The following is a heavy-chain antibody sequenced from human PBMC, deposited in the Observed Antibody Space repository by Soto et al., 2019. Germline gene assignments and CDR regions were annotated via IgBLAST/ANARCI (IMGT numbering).Heavy chain of an antibody. Sequence: QVQLQESGPGPVKPSQTLSLTCTVSGGSISSGGYYWSWIRQHPGKGLEWIGYIYYSGSTYYNPSLKSRVTISVDTSKNQFSLKLSSVTAADTAVYYCARVDTAMAVDAFDIWGQGTMVTVSS. J-gene: IGHJ3*02. CDR2: IYYSGST. CDR3: ARVDTAMAVDAFDI. V-gene: IGHV4-31*03. D-gene: IGHD5-18*01. CDR1: GGSISSGGYY.